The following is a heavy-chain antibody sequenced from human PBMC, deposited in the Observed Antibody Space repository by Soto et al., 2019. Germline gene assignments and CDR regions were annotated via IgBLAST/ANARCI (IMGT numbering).Heavy chain of an antibody. J-gene: IGHJ6*02. D-gene: IGHD2-2*01. CDR2: IWYDGSNK. CDR3: ARYYIVVVPAALYYYYYGMDV. Sequence: QVQLVESGGGVVQPGRSLRLSCAASGFTFSSYGMHWVRQAPGKGLEWVAVIWYDGSNKYYADSVKGRFTISRHNSKNTLYVQMNSLRAEDTAVYYCARYYIVVVPAALYYYYYGMDVWGQGTTVTVSS. CDR1: GFTFSSYG. V-gene: IGHV3-33*01.